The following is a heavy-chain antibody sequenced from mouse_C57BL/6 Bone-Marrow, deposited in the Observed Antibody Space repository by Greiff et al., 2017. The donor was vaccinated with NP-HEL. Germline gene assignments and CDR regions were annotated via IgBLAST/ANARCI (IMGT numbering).Heavy chain of an antibody. Sequence: VELQQSGPELVKPGASVKISCKASGYAFSSSWMNWVKQRPGKGLEWIGRIYPGDGDTNYNGKFKGKATLTADKSSSTAYMQLSSLTSEDSAVYFCARDGSGGFAWFAYWGQGTLVTVSA. CDR2: IYPGDGDT. CDR1: GYAFSSSW. J-gene: IGHJ3*01. D-gene: IGHD6-1*01. CDR3: ARDGSGGFAWFAY. V-gene: IGHV1-82*01.